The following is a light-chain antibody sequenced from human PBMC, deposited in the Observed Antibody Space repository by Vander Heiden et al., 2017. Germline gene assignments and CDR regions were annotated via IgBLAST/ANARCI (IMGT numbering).Light chain of an antibody. V-gene: IGLV2-11*01. CDR1: SSDVGGYNC. CDR2: DVN. J-gene: IGLJ1*01. CDR3: SSDASTDTLV. Sequence: QSALTQPRSVSGSPGQSVTISCTGTSSDVGGYNCVSWYQQHPGKPLILIFYDVNRRPAGVPGRFSGSKSGNTASLTISGHQEEEDADYYRSSDASTDTLVFGTGTKL.